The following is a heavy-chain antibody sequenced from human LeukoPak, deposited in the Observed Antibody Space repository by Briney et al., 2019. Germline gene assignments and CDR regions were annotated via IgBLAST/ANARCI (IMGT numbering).Heavy chain of an antibody. J-gene: IGHJ4*02. CDR2: ISVSGNT. D-gene: IGHD2-15*01. CDR3: AKAPVTTCSGAYCYPFDY. CDR1: GFTLSSYA. Sequence: GGSLRLSCAASGFTLSSYAMSWVRQGPGKGLEWVSAISVSGNTYHADSVKGRFTISRDSYKNTLHLQMNSLRAEDAAVYYCAKAPVTTCSGAYCYPFDYWGQGTLVTVSS. V-gene: IGHV3-23*01.